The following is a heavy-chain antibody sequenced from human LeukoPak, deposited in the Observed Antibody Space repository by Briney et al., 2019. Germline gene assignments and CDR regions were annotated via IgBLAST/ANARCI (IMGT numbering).Heavy chain of an antibody. CDR2: VSYDGSNE. CDR1: GFTFSSQA. V-gene: IGHV3-30*04. J-gene: IGHJ4*02. D-gene: IGHD6-19*01. Sequence: GGSLRLSCAASGFTFSSQAMHWVRQAPGKGLEWVAVVSYDGSNEYYADSVKGRFTVSRDNSKNTLYLQMNSLRAEDTAVYYCARGYSSGLHFDYWGQGTLVTVSS. CDR3: ARGYSSGLHFDY.